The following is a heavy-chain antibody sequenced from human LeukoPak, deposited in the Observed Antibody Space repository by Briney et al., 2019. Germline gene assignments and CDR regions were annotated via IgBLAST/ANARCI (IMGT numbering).Heavy chain of an antibody. CDR3: ARAAPRDYAGGSWFFEWFDP. D-gene: IGHD2-15*01. CDR1: GYTFTDYY. Sequence: VASLKVSCKASGYTFTDYYVHWVRQAPGQGLEWMGWINPSSGGTNSAQQFQGRVTMARDTSTNTAYMELSRLTSDDTAMYYCARAAPRDYAGGSWFFEWFDPWGQGTLVTVSS. CDR2: INPSSGGT. J-gene: IGHJ5*02. V-gene: IGHV1-2*02.